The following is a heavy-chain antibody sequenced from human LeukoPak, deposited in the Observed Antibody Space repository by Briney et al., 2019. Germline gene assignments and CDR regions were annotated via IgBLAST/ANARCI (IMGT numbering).Heavy chain of an antibody. CDR1: GYTFTSYG. D-gene: IGHD3-3*01. CDR2: ISAYNGNT. CDR3: ARERRRGEWLQRFDY. V-gene: IGHV1-18*01. Sequence: GASVKVSCKASGYTFTSYGISWVRQAPGQGLEWMGWISAYNGNTNYAQKLQGRVTMTTDTSTSTAYMELRSLRSDDTAVYYCARERRRGEWLQRFDYWGQGTLVTVSS. J-gene: IGHJ4*02.